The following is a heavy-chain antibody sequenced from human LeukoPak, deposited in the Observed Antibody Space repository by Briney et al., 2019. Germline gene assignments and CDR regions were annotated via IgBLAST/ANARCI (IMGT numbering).Heavy chain of an antibody. Sequence: GGSLRLSCAASGFTFNSYSMNWVRQAPGKGLEWVSSISSSSSSIYYADSVKGRFTISRDNAKNSLYLQMNSLRAEDTAVYYCARASGDIVETATMGSYWGQGTLVTVST. CDR1: GFTFNSYS. CDR2: ISSSSSSI. V-gene: IGHV3-21*01. D-gene: IGHD5-18*01. CDR3: ARASGDIVETATMGSY. J-gene: IGHJ4*02.